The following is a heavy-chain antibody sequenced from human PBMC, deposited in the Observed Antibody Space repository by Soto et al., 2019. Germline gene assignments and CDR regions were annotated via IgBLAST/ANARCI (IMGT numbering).Heavy chain of an antibody. CDR2: TYYNSRWYS. V-gene: IGHV6-1*01. CDR1: GDSVSRTRAA. Sequence: PSQTLSLTCAISGDSVSRTRAAWNWIRQSPSRGLEWLGRTYYNSRWYSDYALSVKGRITINPDTSKNHFSLQLNSVTPEDTAVYYCARSHDWFDPWGQGTLVTVSS. J-gene: IGHJ5*02. CDR3: ARSHDWFDP.